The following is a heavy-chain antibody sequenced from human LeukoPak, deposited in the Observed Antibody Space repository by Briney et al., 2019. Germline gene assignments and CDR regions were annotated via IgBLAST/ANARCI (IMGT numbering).Heavy chain of an antibody. J-gene: IGHJ3*02. CDR3: ARVQPTYYDFWSGYYMGHDAFDI. V-gene: IGHV4-59*01. D-gene: IGHD3-3*01. CDR1: GGSISSYY. CDR2: IYYSGST. Sequence: SETLSLTCTVSGGSISSYYWSWIRQPPGKGLEWIGYIYYSGSTNYNPSLKSRVTISVDTSKNQFSLKLSSVTAADTAVYYCARVQPTYYDFWSGYYMGHDAFDIWGQGTMVTVSS.